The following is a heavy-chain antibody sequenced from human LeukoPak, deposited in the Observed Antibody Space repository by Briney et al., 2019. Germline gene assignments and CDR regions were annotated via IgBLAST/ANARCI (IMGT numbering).Heavy chain of an antibody. J-gene: IGHJ6*03. CDR3: ARVTYTIAARYYYYMDV. D-gene: IGHD6-6*01. CDR2: IYYSGST. Sequence: SETLSLTCTVAGGSISTYYWSWIRQPPGKGLEWIGYIYYSGSTNYIPSLKSRVTISVDTSKIQFSLKLSSVTAADTAVYYCARVTYTIAARYYYYMDVWGKGTTVTVSS. CDR1: GGSISTYY. V-gene: IGHV4-59*01.